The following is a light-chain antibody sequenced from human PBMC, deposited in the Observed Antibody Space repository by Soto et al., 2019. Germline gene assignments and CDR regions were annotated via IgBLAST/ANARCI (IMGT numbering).Light chain of an antibody. J-gene: IGKJ4*01. Sequence: DIQIAQSPSSLSSSVRDRVTITCRASQVIDNWLAWYQQKPGKAPKVLIYSTSSLQSGVPSRFSGSRSGTDFTLTISSLEAEDVAFYWCQQYFDVPFTFGGGTKVDIK. V-gene: IGKV1-12*01. CDR1: QVIDNW. CDR2: STS. CDR3: QQYFDVPFT.